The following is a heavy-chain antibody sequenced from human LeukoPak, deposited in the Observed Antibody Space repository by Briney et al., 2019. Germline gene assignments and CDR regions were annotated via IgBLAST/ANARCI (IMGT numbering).Heavy chain of an antibody. CDR3: AKDSYGDYKSFDY. CDR2: ISWNSGSI. V-gene: IGHV3-9*01. J-gene: IGHJ4*02. Sequence: SLRLSCXAPGFTFYDYAMHWVRHAPGKGLEWVSGISWNSGSIGYADSVKGRFTISRDNAKNSLYLQMNSLRAEDTALYYCAKDSYGDYKSFDYWGQGTLVTVSS. D-gene: IGHD4-17*01. CDR1: GFTFYDYA.